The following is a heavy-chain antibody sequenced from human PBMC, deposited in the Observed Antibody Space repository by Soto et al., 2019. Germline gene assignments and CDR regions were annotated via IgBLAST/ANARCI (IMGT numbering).Heavy chain of an antibody. D-gene: IGHD2-2*01. V-gene: IGHV4-59*01. Sequence: SETLSLTCTVSGGSISSYYWSWIRQPPGKGLEWIGYIYYSGSTNYNPSLKSRVTISVDTSKNQFSLKLSSVTAADTAVYYCARVQYCSSTSCYGDDYWGQGTLVTVSS. CDR3: ARVQYCSSTSCYGDDY. CDR1: GGSISSYY. J-gene: IGHJ4*02. CDR2: IYYSGST.